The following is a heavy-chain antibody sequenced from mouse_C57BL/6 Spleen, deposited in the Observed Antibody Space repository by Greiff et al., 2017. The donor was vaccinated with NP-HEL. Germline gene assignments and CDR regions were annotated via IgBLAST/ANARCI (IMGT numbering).Heavy chain of an antibody. CDR2: IDPETGGT. CDR3: TSPHYHGSSYGDY. V-gene: IGHV1-15*01. Sequence: VKLQQSGAELVRPGASVTLSCKASGYTFTDYEMHWVKQTPVHGLEWIGAIDPETGGTAYNQKFKGKAILTADKSSSTAYMELRSLTSEDSAVYYCTSPHYHGSSYGDYWGQGTTLTVSS. CDR1: GYTFTDYE. D-gene: IGHD1-1*01. J-gene: IGHJ2*01.